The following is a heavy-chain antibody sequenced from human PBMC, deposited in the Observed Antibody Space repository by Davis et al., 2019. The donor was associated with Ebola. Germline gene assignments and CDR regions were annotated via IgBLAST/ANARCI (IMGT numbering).Heavy chain of an antibody. Sequence: SETLSLTCTVSGGSINNYFWSWIRQPPGKGRAWSGNIEYIWKSNYNPSLKSRVTMSVDTSKNQFSLKLSSVTAADTAVYYCARGNYGDYIVLYYYNMDVWGQGTTVTVSS. D-gene: IGHD4-17*01. CDR3: ARGNYGDYIVLYYYNMDV. CDR1: GGSINNYF. CDR2: IEYIWKS. V-gene: IGHV4-59*01. J-gene: IGHJ6*02.